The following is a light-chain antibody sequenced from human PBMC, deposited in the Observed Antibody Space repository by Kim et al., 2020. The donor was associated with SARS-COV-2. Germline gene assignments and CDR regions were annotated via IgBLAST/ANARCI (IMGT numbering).Light chain of an antibody. V-gene: IGLV3-19*01. Sequence: SSELTQDPAVSVALGQTVRITCQGDSLRSYCASWYQQKPGQAPVLVIYGKNNRPSGIPDRFSGSSSGNTASLTITGAQAEDEADYYCNSRDSSGNRVFGG. CDR3: NSRDSSGNRV. CDR2: GKN. CDR1: SLRSYC. J-gene: IGLJ2*01.